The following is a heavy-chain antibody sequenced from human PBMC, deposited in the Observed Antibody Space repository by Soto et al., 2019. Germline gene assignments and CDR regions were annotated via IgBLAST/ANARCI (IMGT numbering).Heavy chain of an antibody. CDR2: IIPIFGTA. J-gene: IGHJ4*02. D-gene: IGHD3-22*01. Sequence: QVQLVQSGAEVKKPGSSVKVSCKASGGTFSSYAISWVRQAPGQGLEWMGGIIPIFGTANYAQKFQGRVTITADESTSTAYMELSSLRSEDTAVYYCAGGTYYYDSSGYYPLDYWGQGTLVTVSS. CDR3: AGGTYYYDSSGYYPLDY. V-gene: IGHV1-69*01. CDR1: GGTFSSYA.